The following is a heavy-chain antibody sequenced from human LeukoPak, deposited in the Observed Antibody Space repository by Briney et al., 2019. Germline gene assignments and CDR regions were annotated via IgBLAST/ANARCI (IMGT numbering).Heavy chain of an antibody. D-gene: IGHD4-11*01. Sequence: PGGSLRLSCAASGFTFSSYAMHWVRQAPGKGLEWVAVISYDGSNKYYADSVKGRFTISRDNSMNTLYLQMNSLRAEDTAVYYCARTYRPYYYGMDVWGQGTTVTVSS. CDR2: ISYDGSNK. J-gene: IGHJ6*02. V-gene: IGHV3-30*04. CDR1: GFTFSSYA. CDR3: ARTYRPYYYGMDV.